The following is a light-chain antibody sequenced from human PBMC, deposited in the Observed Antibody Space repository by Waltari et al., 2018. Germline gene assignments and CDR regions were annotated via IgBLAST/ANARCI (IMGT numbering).Light chain of an antibody. CDR3: QQYDISPLT. Sequence: ELVLTLSPGTLSLSPGEGAPLSCRTSQTIRTTYLAWYQQKPGQAPTLLIYGTFSRATGIPDRFTGSGSGTDFSLTISSLEPEDFATYYCQQYDISPLTFGGGTNVEIK. J-gene: IGKJ4*01. CDR1: QTIRTTY. CDR2: GTF. V-gene: IGKV3-20*01.